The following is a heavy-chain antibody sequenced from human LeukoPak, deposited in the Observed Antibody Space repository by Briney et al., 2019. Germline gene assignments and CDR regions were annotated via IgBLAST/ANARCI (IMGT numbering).Heavy chain of an antibody. CDR2: INHSGST. V-gene: IGHV4-34*01. Sequence: SETLSLTCAVYGGSFSGYYWSWIRQPPGKGLEWIGEINHSGSTNYNPSLKSRVTISVDTSKNQFSLKLSSVTAADTAVYYCARGGMTTVTGYNWFDPWGQGTLVTVSS. CDR1: GGSFSGYY. D-gene: IGHD4-17*01. J-gene: IGHJ5*02. CDR3: ARGGMTTVTGYNWFDP.